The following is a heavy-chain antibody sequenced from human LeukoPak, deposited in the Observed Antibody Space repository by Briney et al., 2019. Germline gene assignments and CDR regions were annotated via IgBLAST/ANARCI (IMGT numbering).Heavy chain of an antibody. V-gene: IGHV1-18*01. CDR1: GYTFTSYG. CDR2: ISAYNGNT. CDR3: ATWDYDFWSGYYLY. J-gene: IGHJ4*02. Sequence: ASVKVSCKASGYTFTSYGISWVRQAPGQGLEWMGWISAYNGNTNYAQKLQGRVTMTTDTSTSTAYMELRSLRSDDTAVYYCATWDYDFWSGYYLYWSQGTLVTVSS. D-gene: IGHD3-3*01.